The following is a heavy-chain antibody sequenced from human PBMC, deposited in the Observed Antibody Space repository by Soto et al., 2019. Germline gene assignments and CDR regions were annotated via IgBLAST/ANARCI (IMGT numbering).Heavy chain of an antibody. Sequence: GGSLRLSCAASGFTFRSYAMNWVRQASGKGLEWVSVIDGSGGSTYYADSVKGRFTISRDNSKNTLYLQMNSLRAEDTAVYYCARPAVAVAVKGYFDYWGQGTLVTVSS. CDR3: ARPAVAVAVKGYFDY. CDR2: IDGSGGST. CDR1: GFTFRSYA. J-gene: IGHJ4*02. V-gene: IGHV3-23*01. D-gene: IGHD6-19*01.